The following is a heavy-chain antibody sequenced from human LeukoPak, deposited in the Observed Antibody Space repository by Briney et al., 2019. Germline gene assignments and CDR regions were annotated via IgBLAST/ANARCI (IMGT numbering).Heavy chain of an antibody. Sequence: GALRLSCAASGFSFNDYYMHWVRQAPGKGLEWVSAISSSSSYIYYADSVKGRFTISRDNAENSVSLQMHGLRAGDTAAYFCARGEHKATITGLDSWGQGTLVTVSS. CDR2: ISSSSSYI. D-gene: IGHD5-24*01. CDR1: GFSFNDYY. V-gene: IGHV3-21*01. CDR3: ARGEHKATITGLDS. J-gene: IGHJ4*02.